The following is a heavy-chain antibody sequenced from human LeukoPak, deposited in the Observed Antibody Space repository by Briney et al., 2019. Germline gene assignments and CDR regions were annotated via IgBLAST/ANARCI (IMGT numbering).Heavy chain of an antibody. V-gene: IGHV3-7*04. D-gene: IGHD6-19*01. CDR3: ARDSGGSLDN. J-gene: IGHJ4*02. Sequence: GGSLRLSCEASGFTFSTYWMAWVRQAPGKGLEWVANIKEDASEKYYVDSVKGRFTISRDNAKNSLYLQMNSLRAEDTAVYHCARDSGGSLDNWGQGTLVTVSS. CDR2: IKEDASEK. CDR1: GFTFSTYW.